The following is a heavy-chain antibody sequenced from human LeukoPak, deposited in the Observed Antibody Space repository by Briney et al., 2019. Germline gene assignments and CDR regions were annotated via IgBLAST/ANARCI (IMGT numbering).Heavy chain of an antibody. J-gene: IGHJ5*02. V-gene: IGHV4-38-2*02. Sequence: SETLSLTCTVSGYSISSGYYWGWIRQPPGKGLEWIGSIYHSGSTYYNPSLKSRVTISVDTSKNQFSLKLSSVTAADTAVYYCARRGPPRTMLRGVKSGWFDPWGQGTLVTVSS. CDR1: GYSISSGYY. D-gene: IGHD3-10*01. CDR2: IYHSGST. CDR3: ARRGPPRTMLRGVKSGWFDP.